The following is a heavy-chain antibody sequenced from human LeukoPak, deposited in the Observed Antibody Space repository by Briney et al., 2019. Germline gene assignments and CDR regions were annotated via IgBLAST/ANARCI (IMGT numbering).Heavy chain of an antibody. V-gene: IGHV3-11*01. D-gene: IGHD3-10*01. CDR1: GFTFSDYY. CDR2: ISSSGSTI. J-gene: IGHJ4*02. Sequence: PGGSLRLSCAASGFTFSDYYMSWIRQAPGKELEWVSYISSSGSTIYYADSVKGRFTISRDNAKNSLYLQMNSLRAEDTAVYYCARDIFSAGVHIFDYWGQGTLVTVSS. CDR3: ARDIFSAGVHIFDY.